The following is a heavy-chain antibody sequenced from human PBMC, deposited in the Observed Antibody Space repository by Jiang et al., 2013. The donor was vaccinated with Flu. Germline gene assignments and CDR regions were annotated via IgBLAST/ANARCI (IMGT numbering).Heavy chain of an antibody. CDR1: GGSISSRTYY. V-gene: IGHV4-39*01. CDR3: VRHYSAGSRSGWFPYYFDY. D-gene: IGHD6-19*01. CDR2: VYYSGST. Sequence: GLVKPSETLSLTCTVSGGSISSRTYYWGWVRQPPGRGLEYIGNVYYSGSTYYKSSLKSRVTISIDTSKNHFSLKLTSVTAADTAVYYCVRHYSAGSRSGWFPYYFDYWGQGTLVTVSS. J-gene: IGHJ4*02.